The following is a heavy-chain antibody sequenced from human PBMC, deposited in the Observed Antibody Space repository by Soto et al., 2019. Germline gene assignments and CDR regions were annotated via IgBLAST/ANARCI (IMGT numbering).Heavy chain of an antibody. V-gene: IGHV1-24*01. Sequence: ASVKVSCKVSGYTLTELSMHWVRQAPGKGLEWMGGFDPEDGETIYAQKFQGRVTMTEDTSTDTAYMELSSLRSEDTAVYYCATDPRAVAGTSAPNFDYWGQGTLVTVSS. CDR1: GYTLTELS. CDR3: ATDPRAVAGTSAPNFDY. J-gene: IGHJ4*02. D-gene: IGHD6-19*01. CDR2: FDPEDGET.